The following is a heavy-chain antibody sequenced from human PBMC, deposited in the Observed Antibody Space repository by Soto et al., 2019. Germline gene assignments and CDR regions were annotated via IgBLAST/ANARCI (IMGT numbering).Heavy chain of an antibody. CDR3: ARDLKRGGDCYSLN. J-gene: IGHJ4*02. D-gene: IGHD2-21*02. Sequence: PSETLSLTCAVSGYSIRSGYYWGWIRQPPGKGLEWIGSIYHSGSTYYNPSLKSRVTISVDTSKNQFSLKLSSVTAADTAVYYCARDLKRGGDCYSLNWGQGTMVTVS. V-gene: IGHV4-38-2*02. CDR2: IYHSGST. CDR1: GYSIRSGYY.